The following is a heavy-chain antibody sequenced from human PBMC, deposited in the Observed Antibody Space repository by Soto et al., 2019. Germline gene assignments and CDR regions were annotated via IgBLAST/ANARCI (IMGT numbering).Heavy chain of an antibody. V-gene: IGHV1-8*01. CDR3: ARGNPFNYAGFDV. CDR1: GCTFSDFD. CDR2: MSAKSGDT. J-gene: IGHJ6*02. Sequence: ASVKVSCKASGCTFSDFDINWLRQASGQGPEWMGWMSAKSGDTFFAQRFQGKFNMTWDTSLSTAYMEVGSLTSDDTAIYYCARGNPFNYAGFDVWGQGTTVTVSS. D-gene: IGHD3-16*01.